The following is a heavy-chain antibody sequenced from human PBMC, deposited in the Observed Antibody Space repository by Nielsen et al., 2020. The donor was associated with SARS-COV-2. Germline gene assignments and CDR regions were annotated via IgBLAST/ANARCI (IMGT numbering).Heavy chain of an antibody. Sequence: GESLKISCAASGFTFSNAWMSWVRQAPGKGLEWVGRIKSKTDGGTTDYAAPVKGRFTISRDNAKNSLYLQMNSLRAEDTALYHCARGGGVLLWFGEWTFDPWGQGTLVTVSS. CDR2: IKSKTDGGTT. CDR3: ARGGGVLLWFGEWTFDP. D-gene: IGHD3-10*01. V-gene: IGHV3-15*05. J-gene: IGHJ5*02. CDR1: GFTFSNAW.